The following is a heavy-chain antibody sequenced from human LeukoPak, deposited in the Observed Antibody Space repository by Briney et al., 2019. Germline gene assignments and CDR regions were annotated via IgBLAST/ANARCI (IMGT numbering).Heavy chain of an antibody. D-gene: IGHD3-10*01. V-gene: IGHV4-38-2*02. Sequence: PSETLSLTCTVSGYSISSGYYWGWTRQPPGKGLEWIGLIYHSGSTYYNPSLKSRVTISVDTSKNQFSLKLSSVTAADTAVYYCAGERPNYYGSGSYHPNWGQGTLVTVSS. CDR2: IYHSGST. CDR1: GYSISSGYY. J-gene: IGHJ4*02. CDR3: AGERPNYYGSGSYHPN.